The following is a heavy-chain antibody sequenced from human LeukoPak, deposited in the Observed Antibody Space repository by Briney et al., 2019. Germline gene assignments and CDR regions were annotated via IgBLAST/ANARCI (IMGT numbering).Heavy chain of an antibody. V-gene: IGHV3-33*06. CDR1: GFTFSSYG. J-gene: IGHJ4*02. CDR3: AKDRYCSGGSCYYFDY. Sequence: GGSLRLSCAASGFTFSSYGMHWVRQAPGKGLEWVAVIWYDGSNKYYADSVKGRFTISRDNAKNTLYLQMNSLRAEDTAVYYCAKDRYCSGGSCYYFDYWGQGTLVTVSS. CDR2: IWYDGSNK. D-gene: IGHD2-15*01.